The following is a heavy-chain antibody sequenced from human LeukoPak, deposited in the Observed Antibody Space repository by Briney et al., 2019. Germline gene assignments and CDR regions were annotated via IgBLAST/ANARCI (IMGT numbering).Heavy chain of an antibody. CDR3: ARAPVDMVWFDP. J-gene: IGHJ5*02. D-gene: IGHD5-12*01. V-gene: IGHV1-69*01. CDR2: IIPIFGTA. Sequence: SVKVSCKASGGTFTSYAISWVRQAPGQGLEWMGGIIPIFGTANYAQKFQGRVTITADESTSTAYMELSSLRSEDTAVYYCARAPVDMVWFDPWGQGTLVTVSS. CDR1: GGTFTSYA.